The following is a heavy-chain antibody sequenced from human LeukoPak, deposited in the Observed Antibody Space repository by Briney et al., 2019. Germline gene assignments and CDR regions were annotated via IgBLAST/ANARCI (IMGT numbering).Heavy chain of an antibody. D-gene: IGHD5-12*01. J-gene: IGHJ4*02. Sequence: PSETLSLTCTVSGGSISSSSYYWGWIRQPPGKGLEWIGSIYYSGSTYYNPSLKSRVTISVDTSKNQFSLKLSSVTAADTAVYYCSRHNHQWLRLVSYFDYWGQGTLVTVSS. CDR2: IYYSGST. V-gene: IGHV4-39*01. CDR3: SRHNHQWLRLVSYFDY. CDR1: GGSISSSSYY.